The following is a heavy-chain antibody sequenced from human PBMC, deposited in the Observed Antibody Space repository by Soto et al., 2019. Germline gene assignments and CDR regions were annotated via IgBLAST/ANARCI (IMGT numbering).Heavy chain of an antibody. Sequence: SGYTFTGYYMHWVRQAPGQGLEWMGWINPNSGGTNYAQNIEGWVNMTRDMSISTAYMEMSRLRSDDTAVYYFASSRVSTQDGSGSYNNGDLDYWGQGTLVTVSS. J-gene: IGHJ4*02. CDR1: GYTFTGYY. V-gene: IGHV1-2*04. CDR2: INPNSGGT. D-gene: IGHD3-10*01. CDR3: ASSRVSTQDGSGSYNNGDLDY.